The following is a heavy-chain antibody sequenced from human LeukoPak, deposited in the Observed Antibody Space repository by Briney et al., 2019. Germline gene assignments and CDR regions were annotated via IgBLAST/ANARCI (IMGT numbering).Heavy chain of an antibody. CDR3: ARDLTAYFDY. V-gene: IGHV3-66*01. J-gene: IGHJ4*02. Sequence: GGSLRLSCAASGFTFNSYEMNWVRQAPGKGLEWVSGIYSGGSTYYADSVKGRFTISRDNSKKTLYLQMNSLRAEDTAVYYCARDLTAYFDYWGQGTLVTVSS. CDR2: IYSGGST. D-gene: IGHD3-16*01. CDR1: GFTFNSYE.